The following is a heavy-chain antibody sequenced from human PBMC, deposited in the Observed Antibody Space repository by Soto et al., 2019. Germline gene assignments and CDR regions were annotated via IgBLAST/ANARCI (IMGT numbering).Heavy chain of an antibody. CDR1: GFTFSSYA. CDR3: ARGTLGYCSGGSCYDGFYFDY. V-gene: IGHV3-48*02. Sequence: EVQLLESGGGLVQPGGSLRLSCAASGFTFSSYAMSWVRQAPGKGLEWVSYISSSSSTIYYADSVKGRFTISRDNAKNSLYLQMNSLRDEDTAVYYCARGTLGYCSGGSCYDGFYFDYWGQGTLVTVSS. J-gene: IGHJ4*02. CDR2: ISSSSSTI. D-gene: IGHD2-15*01.